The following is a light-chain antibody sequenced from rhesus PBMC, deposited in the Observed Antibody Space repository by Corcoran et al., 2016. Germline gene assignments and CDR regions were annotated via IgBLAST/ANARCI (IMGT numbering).Light chain of an antibody. CDR1: QGIRSW. Sequence: DIQMTQSPSSLSASVGDKVTINCHASQGIRSWVAWYQQKPGKVPKPLIYYASNLNSGVPSRFSGSGSGTDYRRPISSLQPEDCTTYYCQQYADPPFTVGPGTKLDIK. CDR2: YAS. J-gene: IGKJ3*01. V-gene: IGKV1-19*01. CDR3: QQYADPPFT.